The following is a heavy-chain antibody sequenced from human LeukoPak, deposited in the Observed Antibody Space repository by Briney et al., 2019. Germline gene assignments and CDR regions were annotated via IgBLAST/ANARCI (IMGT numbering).Heavy chain of an antibody. D-gene: IGHD3-9*01. CDR3: ARERYFDWLLYVDFDY. V-gene: IGHV3-48*02. CDR2: MSSSSSTI. J-gene: IGHJ4*02. CDR1: GFTFSSYS. Sequence: PGASLRLSCAASGFTFSSYSMNWVRQAPGKGLEWVSYMSSSSSTIYYADSVKGRFTISRDNAKNSLYLQMNSLRDEDTAVYYCARERYFDWLLYVDFDYWGQGTLVTVSS.